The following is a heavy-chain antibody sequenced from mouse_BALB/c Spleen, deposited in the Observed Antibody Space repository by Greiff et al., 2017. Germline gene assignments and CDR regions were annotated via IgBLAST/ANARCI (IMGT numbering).Heavy chain of an antibody. V-gene: IGHV5-6-3*01. Sequence: EVQRVESGGGLVQPGGSLKLSCAASGFTFSSYGMSWVRQTPDKRLELVATINSNGGSTYYPDSVKGRFTISRDNAKNTLYLQMSSLKSEDTAMYYCARDRGSREDYYAMDYWGQGTSVTVSS. CDR3: ARDRGSREDYYAMDY. CDR2: INSNGGST. J-gene: IGHJ4*01. D-gene: IGHD1-1*01. CDR1: GFTFSSYG.